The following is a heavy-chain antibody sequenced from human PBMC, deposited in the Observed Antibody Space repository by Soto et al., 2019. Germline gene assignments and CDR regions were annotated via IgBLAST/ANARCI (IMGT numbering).Heavy chain of an antibody. CDR2: ISAYNGNT. CDR3: ARAYSSGWYYGIVDY. D-gene: IGHD6-19*01. V-gene: IGHV1-18*01. Sequence: ASVKVSCKASGYTFTSYGISWVRQAPGQGLEWMGWISAYNGNTNYAQKLQGRVTMTTDTSTSTAYMELRSLRSDDTAVYYCARAYSSGWYYGIVDYWGQGTLVTVS. CDR1: GYTFTSYG. J-gene: IGHJ4*02.